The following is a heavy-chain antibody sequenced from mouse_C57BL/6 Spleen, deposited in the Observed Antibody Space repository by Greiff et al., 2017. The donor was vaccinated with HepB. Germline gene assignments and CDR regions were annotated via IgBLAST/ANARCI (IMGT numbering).Heavy chain of an antibody. CDR3: ARLWDYYGSSYGYFDV. Sequence: QVQLQQPGAELVKPGASVKLSCKASGYTFTSYWMHWVKQRPGQGLEWIGMIHPNSGSTNYNEKFKSKATLTVDKSSSTAYMQLSSLTSEDSAVYYCARLWDYYGSSYGYFDVWGTGTTVTVSS. CDR2: IHPNSGST. J-gene: IGHJ1*03. CDR1: GYTFTSYW. V-gene: IGHV1-64*01. D-gene: IGHD1-1*01.